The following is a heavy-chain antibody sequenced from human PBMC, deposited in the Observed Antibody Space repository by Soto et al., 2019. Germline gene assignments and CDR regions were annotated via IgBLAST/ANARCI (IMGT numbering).Heavy chain of an antibody. CDR3: ARHGGVTMVRGVLTTFDI. D-gene: IGHD3-10*01. Sequence: QVQLQESGPGLVKPSETLSLTCIVSGGSITSYYWSWIRQPPGKGLEWIGCLYYSGSTSYNPSLKGRVTISVDTSNNRLSLKLGSVTAADTAIYYCARHGGVTMVRGVLTTFDIWGPGTVVTVSS. CDR2: LYYSGST. J-gene: IGHJ3*02. CDR1: GGSITSYY. V-gene: IGHV4-59*08.